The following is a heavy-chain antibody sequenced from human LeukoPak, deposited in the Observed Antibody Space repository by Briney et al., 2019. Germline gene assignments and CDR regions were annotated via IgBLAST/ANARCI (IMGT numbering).Heavy chain of an antibody. CDR1: GGSISSGSYY. CDR2: IYTSGST. J-gene: IGHJ4*02. D-gene: IGHD6-13*01. Sequence: SQTLSLTCTVSGGSISSGSYYWSWIRQPTGKGLEWIGRIYTSGSTNYNPSLKSRVTISVDTSKNQFSLKLSSVTAADTAVYYCARGQQLEGYYFDYWGQGTLVTVSS. CDR3: ARGQQLEGYYFDY. V-gene: IGHV4-61*02.